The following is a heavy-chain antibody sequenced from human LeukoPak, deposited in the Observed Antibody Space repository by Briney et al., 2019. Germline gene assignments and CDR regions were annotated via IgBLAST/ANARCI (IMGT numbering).Heavy chain of an antibody. V-gene: IGHV6-1*01. Sequence: SQTLSLTCAISGDSVSSNSAAWDWIRQSPSRGLEWLGRTYYRSKWYYDYAVAVKSRISTNPDTSKNQFSLQLSSVTPEDTAVYYCARDPVGGSTIFDYWGQGTLVTVSS. CDR3: ARDPVGGSTIFDY. J-gene: IGHJ4*02. CDR1: GDSVSSNSAA. D-gene: IGHD1-26*01. CDR2: TYYRSKWYY.